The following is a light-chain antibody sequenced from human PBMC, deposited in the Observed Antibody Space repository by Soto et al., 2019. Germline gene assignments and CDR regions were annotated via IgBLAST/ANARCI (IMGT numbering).Light chain of an antibody. CDR2: GAS. J-gene: IGKJ5*01. V-gene: IGKV3-20*01. CDR1: QSVSSNY. Sequence: EIVLTQSPGTLSLSPGERATLSCRASQSVSSNYLAWYQQKPGQAPRLLIYGASSRATGIPDRFRGSGSGTDFTLTITRLEPEDFAVYYCQQYNNWPLTFGQGTRLEIK. CDR3: QQYNNWPLT.